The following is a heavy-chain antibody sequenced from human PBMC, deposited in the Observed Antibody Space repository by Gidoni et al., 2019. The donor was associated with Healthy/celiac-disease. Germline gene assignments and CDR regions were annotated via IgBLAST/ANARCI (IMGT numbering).Heavy chain of an antibody. CDR2: ISPIFGTA. Sequence: QVQLVQSGAAVKKPGSSVRVSCKASGGPFRSYAISWVRKGPGQGLEWMGGISPIFGTANYAQKFQGRVTITADESTSTAYMELSSLRSEDTAVYYCARDNSNGSIAARRPYYYYYMDVWGKGTTVTVSS. V-gene: IGHV1-69*01. D-gene: IGHD6-6*01. CDR3: ARDNSNGSIAARRPYYYYYMDV. CDR1: GGPFRSYA. J-gene: IGHJ6*03.